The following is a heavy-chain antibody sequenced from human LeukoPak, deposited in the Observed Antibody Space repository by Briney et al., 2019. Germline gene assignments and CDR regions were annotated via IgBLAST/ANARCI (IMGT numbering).Heavy chain of an antibody. CDR2: IYTSGST. CDR3: ARDGAVGTRSAFDM. D-gene: IGHD2-8*01. Sequence: PSETLSLTCTVSGGSISSGSYYWSWIRQPAGKGLEWIGRIYTSGSTNYNPSLKSRVTISVDTSKNQFSLKLSSVTAADTAVYYCARDGAVGTRSAFDMWGQGTMVTVSS. J-gene: IGHJ3*02. V-gene: IGHV4-61*02. CDR1: GGSISSGSYY.